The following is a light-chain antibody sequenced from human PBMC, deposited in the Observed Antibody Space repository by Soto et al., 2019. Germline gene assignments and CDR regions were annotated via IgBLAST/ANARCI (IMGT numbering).Light chain of an antibody. Sequence: QSALTQPASVSGSPGQSITISCTGTSSDVGGYNYVSWYQQYPGKAPKVMIFDVSNRPSGVSERFSGSKSGNTAFLTISGLQAEDEADYYCSSYTSSSTRLFGGGTKLTVL. CDR3: SSYTSSSTRL. CDR2: DVS. V-gene: IGLV2-14*01. J-gene: IGLJ3*02. CDR1: SSDVGGYNY.